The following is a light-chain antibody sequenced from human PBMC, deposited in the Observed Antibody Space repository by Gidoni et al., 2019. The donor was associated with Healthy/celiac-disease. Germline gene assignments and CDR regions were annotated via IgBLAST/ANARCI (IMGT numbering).Light chain of an antibody. V-gene: IGLV4-69*01. CDR1: SGHSSYA. J-gene: IGLJ2*01. CDR3: QTWGTGTCV. Sequence: QLVLTQSPSASASLRASVKLTCTLSSGHSSYAIAWHQQQPEKGPRYLMKLNSDGSHSKGDGIPDRFSGSSSGAERYLTISSLQSEDEADYYCQTWGTGTCVFGGGTKLTVL. CDR2: LNSDGSH.